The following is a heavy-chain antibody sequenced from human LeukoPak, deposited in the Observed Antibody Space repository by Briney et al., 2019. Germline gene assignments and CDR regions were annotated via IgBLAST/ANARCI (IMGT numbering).Heavy chain of an antibody. CDR2: IYYSGST. J-gene: IGHJ4*02. Sequence: SETLSLTCTVSGGSISSYYWSWIRQPPGKGLEWIGYIYYSGSTNYNPSLKSRVTISVDTSKNQFSLKLSSVTAADTAVYYCARESLLWFGESGEYYFDYWGQGTLVTVSS. CDR1: GGSISSYY. CDR3: ARESLLWFGESGEYYFDY. D-gene: IGHD3-10*01. V-gene: IGHV4-59*01.